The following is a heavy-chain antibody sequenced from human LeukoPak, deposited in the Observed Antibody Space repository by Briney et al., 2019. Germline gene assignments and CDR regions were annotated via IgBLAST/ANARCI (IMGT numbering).Heavy chain of an antibody. CDR1: GGSFSGYY. V-gene: IGHV4-34*01. Sequence: SETLSLTRAVYGGSFSGYYWSWIRQPPGKGLEWIGEINHSGSTNYNPSLKSRVTISVDTSKNQFSLKLSSVTAADTAVYYCARGRNGEGLVVVTIQYYFHYWGQGTLVTVSS. CDR2: INHSGST. J-gene: IGHJ4*02. CDR3: ARGRNGEGLVVVTIQYYFHY. D-gene: IGHD3-22*01.